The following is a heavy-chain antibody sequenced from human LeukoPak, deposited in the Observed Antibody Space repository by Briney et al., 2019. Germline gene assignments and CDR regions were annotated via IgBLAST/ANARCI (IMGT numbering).Heavy chain of an antibody. CDR2: ISGSGGST. D-gene: IGHD1-1*01. Sequence: GGSLRLSCTASGFSFSDYAMTWVRQAPGKGLEWVSAISGSGGSTYYADSVKGRFTISRDNSKNTLYLQMNSLRAEDTAVYYCAPGTEGYWGQGTLVTVSS. J-gene: IGHJ4*02. V-gene: IGHV3-23*01. CDR1: GFSFSDYA. CDR3: APGTEGY.